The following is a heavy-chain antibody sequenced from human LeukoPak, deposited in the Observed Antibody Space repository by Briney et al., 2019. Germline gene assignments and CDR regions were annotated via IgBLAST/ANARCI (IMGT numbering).Heavy chain of an antibody. Sequence: GGSLRLSCAASGFTFGLYSMTWVRQAPGKGLEWVSLIDSNSNFMNYADSVKGRFTISRDNAKKSLYLQMNSLRAEDTAVYYCAKDSRDGVDLWGRGTLVTVSS. CDR2: IDSNSNFM. D-gene: IGHD2-8*01. CDR3: AKDSRDGVDL. V-gene: IGHV3-21*01. CDR1: GFTFGLYS. J-gene: IGHJ2*01.